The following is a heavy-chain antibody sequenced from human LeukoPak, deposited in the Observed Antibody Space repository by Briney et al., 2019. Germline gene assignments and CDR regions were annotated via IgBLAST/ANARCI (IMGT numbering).Heavy chain of an antibody. CDR3: ARGDGSGSFLDY. CDR1: GGSISNYY. J-gene: IGHJ4*02. CDR2: IYYSGST. D-gene: IGHD3-10*01. Sequence: SETLSLICTVSGGSISNYYWSWIRQPPGKGLEWIGYIYYSGSTNYNPSLKSQVTISVDTSKNQFSLKLSSVTAADTAVYYCARGDGSGSFLDYWGQGTLVTVSS. V-gene: IGHV4-59*12.